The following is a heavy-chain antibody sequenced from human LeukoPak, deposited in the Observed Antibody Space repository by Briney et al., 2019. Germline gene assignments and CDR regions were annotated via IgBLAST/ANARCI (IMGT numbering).Heavy chain of an antibody. J-gene: IGHJ5*02. CDR2: IYYSGST. D-gene: IGHD4-4*01. CDR3: ARDSGNYGTNWFDP. Sequence: SETLSLTCTVSGASISSYYWSWIRQPPGKGLEWIGYIYYSGSTNYNPSLKSRVTISVDTSKNQFSLKLSSVTAADTAVYYCARDSGNYGTNWFDPWGQGTLVTVSS. CDR1: GASISSYY. V-gene: IGHV4-59*01.